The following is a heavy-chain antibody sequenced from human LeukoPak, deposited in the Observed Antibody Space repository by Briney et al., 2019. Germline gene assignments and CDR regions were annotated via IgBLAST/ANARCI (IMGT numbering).Heavy chain of an antibody. CDR1: GASISSFS. Sequence: SETLSLTCTVSGASISSFSWSWIRQPAGKGLEWIGRISTSGGTNYSPSLKSRVSMSLDTSKNQFSLRLSSVTAADTAVYYCARDGYYYGFTYFDYWGQGTLLTVSS. CDR3: ARDGYYYGFTYFDY. CDR2: ISTSGGT. J-gene: IGHJ4*02. V-gene: IGHV4-4*07. D-gene: IGHD5-18*01.